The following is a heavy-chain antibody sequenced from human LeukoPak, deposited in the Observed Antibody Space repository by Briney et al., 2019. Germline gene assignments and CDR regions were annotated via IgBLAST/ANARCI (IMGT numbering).Heavy chain of an antibody. V-gene: IGHV1-2*02. CDR3: ASLLPFWSGYYPYDY. CDR2: INPNSGGT. Sequence: ASVKVSCKASGYTFTGYYMHWVRQAPGQGLEWMGWINPNSGGTNYAQKFQGRVTMTRDTSISTAYMELSRLRSDDTAVYYCASLLPFWSGYYPYDYWGQGTLVTVSS. D-gene: IGHD3-3*01. CDR1: GYTFTGYY. J-gene: IGHJ4*02.